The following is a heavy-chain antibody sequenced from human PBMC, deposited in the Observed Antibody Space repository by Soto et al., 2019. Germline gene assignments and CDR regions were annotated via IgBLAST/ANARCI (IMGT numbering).Heavy chain of an antibody. J-gene: IGHJ6*02. CDR3: ARDMVATLYYYYYGMDV. Sequence: GGSLRLSCAASGFTFSSNAMHWVRQAPGKGLEWVAVISYDGSNKYYADSVKGRFTISRDNSRDTLSLQMNSLRAEDTAVYYCARDMVATLYYYYYGMDVWGQRTTVTVSS. CDR2: ISYDGSNK. CDR1: GFTFSSNA. V-gene: IGHV3-30-3*01. D-gene: IGHD5-12*01.